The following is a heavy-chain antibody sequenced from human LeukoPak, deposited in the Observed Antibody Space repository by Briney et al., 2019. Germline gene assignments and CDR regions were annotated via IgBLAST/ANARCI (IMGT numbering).Heavy chain of an antibody. V-gene: IGHV3-23*01. Sequence: GGSLRLSCAASGFTFSSYAMSWVRQAPGKGLEWVSTISGSGGSTYYADSVKGRFTISRDNSKNTLYLQMNSLRAEDTAVYYCARRAGAYSHPYDYWGQGALVTVSS. CDR2: ISGSGGST. J-gene: IGHJ4*02. CDR1: GFTFSSYA. D-gene: IGHD4/OR15-4a*01. CDR3: ARRAGAYSHPYDY.